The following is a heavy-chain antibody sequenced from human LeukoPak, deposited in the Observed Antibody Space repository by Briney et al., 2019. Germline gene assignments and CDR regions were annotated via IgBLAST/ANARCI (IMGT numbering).Heavy chain of an antibody. CDR1: GGSFSGYY. CDR2: INHSGST. J-gene: IGHJ5*02. Sequence: PSETLSLTCAVYGGSFSGYYWSWIRQPPGKGLEWIGEINHSGSTNYNPSLKSRVTISVDTSKNQFSLKLSSVTAADTAVYYCARDDFATGWFDPWGQGTLVTVSS. V-gene: IGHV4-34*01. CDR3: ARDDFATGWFDP. D-gene: IGHD4-17*01.